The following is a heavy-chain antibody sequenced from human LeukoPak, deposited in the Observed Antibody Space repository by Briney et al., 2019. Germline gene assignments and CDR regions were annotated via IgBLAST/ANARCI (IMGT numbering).Heavy chain of an antibody. V-gene: IGHV3-74*01. D-gene: IGHD5-12*01. CDR1: GFTFSSYW. CDR3: VGGYGGGY. J-gene: IGHJ4*02. Sequence: WGSLRLSCAASGFTFSSYWMHWVRQAPGKGLVWVSGINGDGSTTTYADSVKGRCTISRDNAKNTLYLQMNSLRAEDTAVYYCVGGYGGGYWGQGTLVAVCS. CDR2: INGDGSTT.